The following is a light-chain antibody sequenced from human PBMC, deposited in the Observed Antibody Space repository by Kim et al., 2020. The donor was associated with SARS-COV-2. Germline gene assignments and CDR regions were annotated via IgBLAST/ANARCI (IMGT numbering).Light chain of an antibody. J-gene: IGKJ1*01. CDR3: LQHNDYPWT. V-gene: IGKV1-17*03. Sequence: ASLGDRVTSTDRASQGISNYLAGFQQKPGKVPKRLIYAASSFQSGVPSRFSGSGSGTEFTLTINSPQPEDSATYYCLQHNDYPWTFGQGTKVEIK. CDR1: QGISNY. CDR2: AAS.